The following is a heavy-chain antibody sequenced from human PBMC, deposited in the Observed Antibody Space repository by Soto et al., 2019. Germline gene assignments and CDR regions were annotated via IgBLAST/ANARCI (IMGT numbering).Heavy chain of an antibody. V-gene: IGHV1-46*01. D-gene: IGHD2-15*01. CDR1: GYTFTSYY. CDR2: INPSGGST. J-gene: IGHJ5*02. CDR3: ARRRGYCSGGSCYSGNWFDP. Sequence: ASVKVSCKASGYTFTSYYMHWVRQAPGQGLEWMGIINPSGGSTSYAQKFQGRVTMTRDTSTSTVYMELSSLRSEDTAVYYCARRRGYCSGGSCYSGNWFDPWGQGTLVTVSS.